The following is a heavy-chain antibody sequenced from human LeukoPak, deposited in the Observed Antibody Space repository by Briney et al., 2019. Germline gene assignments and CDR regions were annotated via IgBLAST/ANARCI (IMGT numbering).Heavy chain of an antibody. D-gene: IGHD5-12*01. CDR3: ARAFGGHDEWYYFDY. Sequence: GRSLRLSCAASGFTFSSYGMHWVRQAPGKGLEWVAVISYDGSNKYYADSVKGRSTISRDNSKNTLYLQMNSLRSEDTAVYYCARAFGGHDEWYYFDYWGQGTLVTVSS. J-gene: IGHJ4*02. CDR2: ISYDGSNK. V-gene: IGHV3-30*03. CDR1: GFTFSSYG.